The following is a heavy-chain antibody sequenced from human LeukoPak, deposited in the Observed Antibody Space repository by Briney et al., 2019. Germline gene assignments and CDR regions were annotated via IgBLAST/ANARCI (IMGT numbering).Heavy chain of an antibody. CDR3: AKQTTRYFDWLPGTGLDP. CDR1: GFTFSSYG. J-gene: IGHJ5*02. CDR2: ISYDGSNK. D-gene: IGHD3-9*01. Sequence: PGGSLRLSCAASGFTFSSYGMHWVRQAPGKGLEWVAVISYDGSNKYYADSVKGRFTISRDNSKNTLYLQMNSLRAEDTAVYYCAKQTTRYFDWLPGTGLDPWGQGTLVTVSS. V-gene: IGHV3-30*18.